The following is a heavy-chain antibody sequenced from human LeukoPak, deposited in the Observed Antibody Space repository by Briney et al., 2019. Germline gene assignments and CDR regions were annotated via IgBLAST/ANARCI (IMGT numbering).Heavy chain of an antibody. CDR2: IFPGDSDT. J-gene: IGHJ6*03. CDR3: AGHQTVTITRSRYYYYMDV. V-gene: IGHV5-51*01. Sequence: GESLKISCKGSGYSFTTYWIGWVRQMPGKGLEWMGIIFPGDSDTRYSPSFQGQVTFSADKSISTAYLQWSSLKASDTAMYYCAGHQTVTITRSRYYYYMDVWGKGTTVTVSS. D-gene: IGHD4-11*01. CDR1: GYSFTTYW.